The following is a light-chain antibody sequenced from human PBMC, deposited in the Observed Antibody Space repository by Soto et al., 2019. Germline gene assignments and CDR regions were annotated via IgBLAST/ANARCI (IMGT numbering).Light chain of an antibody. CDR3: QQANSFPIT. CDR1: QSISRY. CDR2: AAS. Sequence: DIPMTKSPSSLSESVVDRVTITCRAIQSISRYLIWYQQKPGKAPKLLIYAASRLQSGVPSRFSGSGSGTDFTLTISSLQPEDFATYYCQQANSFPITFGQGTRLEI. J-gene: IGKJ5*01. V-gene: IGKV1-39*01.